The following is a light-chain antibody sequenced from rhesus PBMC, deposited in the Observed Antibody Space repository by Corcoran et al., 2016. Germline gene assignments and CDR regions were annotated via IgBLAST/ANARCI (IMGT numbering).Light chain of an antibody. CDR3: QQFYGNPFT. J-gene: IGKJ3*01. CDR1: QNIYNN. CDR2: GAS. Sequence: DIQMTQSPSALSASVGDRVTISCRASQNIYNNVAWYQQKPGKPPKLLFYGASSFQSGIPSLFFGSGSGTDFTLTISSLQPEDIAAYYCQQFYGNPFTFGPGTKLDFK. V-gene: IGKV1-46*01.